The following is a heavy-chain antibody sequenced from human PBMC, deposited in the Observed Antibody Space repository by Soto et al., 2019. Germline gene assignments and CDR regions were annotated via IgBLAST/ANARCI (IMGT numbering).Heavy chain of an antibody. CDR1: GYTFTSYG. CDR3: ARDKGAPGHYDILTGHYSRDYYYYGMDV. CDR2: IIAYNVNT. D-gene: IGHD3-9*01. J-gene: IGHJ6*02. V-gene: IGHV1-18*01. Sequence: ASVKVSCKTSGYTFTSYGINWVRQAPGQGLEWMGCIIAYNVNTNYAQKLQGRVTMPTDTATITAYTELRSLRSDDTAVYYCARDKGAPGHYDILTGHYSRDYYYYGMDVWGQGTTVTVSS.